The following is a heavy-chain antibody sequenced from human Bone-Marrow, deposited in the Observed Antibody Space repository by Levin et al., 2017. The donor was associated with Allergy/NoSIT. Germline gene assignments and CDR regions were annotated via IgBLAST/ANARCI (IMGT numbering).Heavy chain of an antibody. V-gene: IGHV3-21*01. CDR3: ARGDYYGSGSYQPIFDY. Sequence: GGSLRLSCAASGFTFSSYSMNWVRQAPGKGLEWVSSISSSSSYIYYADSVKGRFTISRDNAKNSLYLQMNSLRAEDTAVYYCARGDYYGSGSYQPIFDYWGQGTLVTVSS. CDR2: ISSSSSYI. J-gene: IGHJ4*02. D-gene: IGHD3-10*01. CDR1: GFTFSSYS.